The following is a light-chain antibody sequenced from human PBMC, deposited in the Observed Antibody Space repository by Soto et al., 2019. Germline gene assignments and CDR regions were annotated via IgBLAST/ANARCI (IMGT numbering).Light chain of an antibody. CDR2: DAS. CDR1: QSVSSSY. CDR3: QQYGSSPRT. Sequence: EIVLTQSPGTLSLSPGERATLSCRASQSVSSSYLAWYQQKPGQAPRLLIYDASSRATGIPDRFSGSGSGTDFTLTISRLEPEDCAVYYFQQYGSSPRTFGQGTKEEIK. V-gene: IGKV3-20*01. J-gene: IGKJ1*01.